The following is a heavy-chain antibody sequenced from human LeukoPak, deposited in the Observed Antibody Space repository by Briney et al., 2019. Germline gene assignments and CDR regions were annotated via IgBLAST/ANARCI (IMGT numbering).Heavy chain of an antibody. Sequence: ASVKVSCKSSGYTSSSYGISWMRQAPGQGLEWMGWISAYNGNTNYAQKLQGRVTMTTDTSTSTAYMELRSLRSDDTAVYYCARAPGYYDSSGYYYTYWGQGTLVTVSS. CDR2: ISAYNGNT. J-gene: IGHJ4*02. D-gene: IGHD3-22*01. CDR3: ARAPGYYDSSGYYYTY. V-gene: IGHV1-18*01. CDR1: GYTSSSYG.